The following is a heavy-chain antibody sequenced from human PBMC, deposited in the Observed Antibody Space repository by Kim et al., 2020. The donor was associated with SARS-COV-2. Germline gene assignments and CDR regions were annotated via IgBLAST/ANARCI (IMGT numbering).Heavy chain of an antibody. CDR3: ARAPNYFWSGYPYYFDY. V-gene: IGHV4-61*01. CDR2: IYYSGIT. J-gene: IGHJ4*02. CDR1: GGSVSSGSYF. D-gene: IGHD3-3*01. Sequence: SETLSLTCTVSGGSVSSGSYFWSWIRQPPGKGLEWIGYIYYSGITNYNPSLKSRVTMSVDTSKNQFSLKLRSVTAADTAVYYCARAPNYFWSGYPYYFDYWGQGTLVTVSS.